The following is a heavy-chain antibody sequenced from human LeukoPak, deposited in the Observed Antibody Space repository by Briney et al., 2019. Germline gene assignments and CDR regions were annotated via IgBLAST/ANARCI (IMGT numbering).Heavy chain of an antibody. CDR2: INHSGST. V-gene: IGHV4-34*01. CDR1: GGSFSGYY. CDR3: ARGGSRSSSFRAYYYYYMDV. Sequence: SETLSFTCAVYGGSFSGYYWSWIRQPPGKGLEWIGEINHSGSTNYNPSLKSRVTISVDTSKNQFSLKLSSVTAADTAVYYCARGGSRSSSFRAYYYYYMDVWGKGTTVTVSS. D-gene: IGHD6-6*01. J-gene: IGHJ6*03.